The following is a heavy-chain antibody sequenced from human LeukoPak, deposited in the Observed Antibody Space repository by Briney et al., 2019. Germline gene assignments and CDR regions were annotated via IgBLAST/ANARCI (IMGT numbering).Heavy chain of an antibody. CDR1: GITLSNYG. CDR3: AKRGLVIRVILVGFHKEAYYFES. J-gene: IGHJ4*02. V-gene: IGHV3-23*01. D-gene: IGHD3-22*01. CDR2: ISDRGSRT. Sequence: PGGSLRLSCAVSGITLSNYGMSWVRQAPGKGLEWVAGISDRGSRTNYADSVKGRFTISTDHPKNTLYLQMNSLRAEDTAVYFCAKRGLVIRVILVGFHKEAYYFESWGQGALVTVSS.